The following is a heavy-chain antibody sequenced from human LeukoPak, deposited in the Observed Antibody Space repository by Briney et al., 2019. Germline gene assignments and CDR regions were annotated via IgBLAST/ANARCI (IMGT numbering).Heavy chain of an antibody. CDR3: ARGSSGVVVT. D-gene: IGHD2-21*01. CDR2: ISSSSSHI. J-gene: IGHJ5*02. CDR1: GFTFSSYS. V-gene: IGHV3-21*01. Sequence: GGSLRLSCAASGFTFSSYSMNWVRQAPGKGLEWVSSISSSSSHIYYADSVKGRFTISRDNAKNSLYLQMNSLRAEDTAVYYCARGSSGVVVTWGQGTLVTVSS.